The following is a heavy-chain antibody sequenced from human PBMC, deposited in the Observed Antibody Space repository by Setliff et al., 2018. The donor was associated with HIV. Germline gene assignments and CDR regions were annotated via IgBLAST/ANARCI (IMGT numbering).Heavy chain of an antibody. Sequence: SETLSLTCAVSGDSINKYYWSWIRQPPGKGLEWLGYIYISGLTNYNPSLKGRVTMSLDTSRNQFSLQLTSVTAADTAVYYCARRSIVRVTRGYYYYALDVWGQGTTVTVSS. J-gene: IGHJ6*02. CDR3: ARRSIVRVTRGYYYYALDV. CDR1: GDSINKYY. CDR2: IYISGLT. V-gene: IGHV4-4*09. D-gene: IGHD1-26*01.